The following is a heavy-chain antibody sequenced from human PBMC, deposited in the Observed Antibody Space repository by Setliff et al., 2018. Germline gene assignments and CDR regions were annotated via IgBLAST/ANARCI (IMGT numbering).Heavy chain of an antibody. J-gene: IGHJ4*02. CDR3: CSGSYLFVY. D-gene: IGHD1-26*01. V-gene: IGHV3-23*01. Sequence: GGSLRLSCAASGFTFSSYAMSWVRQAPGKGLEWVSSISSASGDTTYYADSVKGRFTISRDNSKNTLYLQMNSLRAEDTAVYYCCSGSYLFVYWGQGSLVTVSS. CDR2: ISSASGDTT. CDR1: GFTFSSYA.